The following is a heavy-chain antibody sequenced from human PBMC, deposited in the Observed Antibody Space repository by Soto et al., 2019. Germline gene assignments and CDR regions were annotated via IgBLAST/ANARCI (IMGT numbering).Heavy chain of an antibody. J-gene: IGHJ4*02. CDR1: GFTFGSYA. CDR3: TRYYYESSGYYVY. D-gene: IGHD3-22*01. V-gene: IGHV3-49*04. Sequence: SLRLSCTGSGFTFGSYALSWVRQAPGKGLEWVGVIRSEANGGTTDYAASVKGRITISRDDSKSIAYMEINSLQTEDTAVYYCTRYYYESSGYYVYWGQGALVTVSP. CDR2: IRSEANGGTT.